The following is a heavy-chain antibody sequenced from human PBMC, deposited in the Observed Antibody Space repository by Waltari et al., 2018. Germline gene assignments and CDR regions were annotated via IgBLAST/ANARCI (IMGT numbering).Heavy chain of an antibody. D-gene: IGHD3-3*01. V-gene: IGHV3-53*01. CDR3: ARLDFWTGSYY. CDR2: IYSGGST. Sequence: EVQLVESGGGLIQPGGSLRLSCAVSGFTVSYNYMSWVRQAPGKGLEWVSVIYSGGSTYYADSVKGRFTISRDSSENTVYLQMSSLRAEDTALYYCARLDFWTGSYYWGQGTLVIVSS. J-gene: IGHJ4*02. CDR1: GFTVSYNY.